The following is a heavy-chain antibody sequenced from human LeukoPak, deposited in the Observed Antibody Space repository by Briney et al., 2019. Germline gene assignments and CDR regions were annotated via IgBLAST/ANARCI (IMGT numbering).Heavy chain of an antibody. J-gene: IGHJ6*02. CDR3: ARDFSLSWFGELLHYYGMDV. CDR1: GFTFSENW. CDR2: INRDGGLT. Sequence: TGGSVRLSCVASGFTFSENWMHWVRQAPGKGLAWVSHINRDGGLTNYADSVKGRFTISRDNSKNTLYLQMNSLRAEDTAVYYCARDFSLSWFGELLHYYGMDVWGQGTTVTVSS. V-gene: IGHV3-74*01. D-gene: IGHD3-10*01.